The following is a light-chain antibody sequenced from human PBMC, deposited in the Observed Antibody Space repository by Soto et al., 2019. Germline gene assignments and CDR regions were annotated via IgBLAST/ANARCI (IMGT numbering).Light chain of an antibody. V-gene: IGLV2-14*01. Sequence: QSALTQPASVSGSPGQSSTISCTGTSSDVGGYNYVSWYQQHPDKAPKLMIYVVSNRPSGVSNRFSGSKSGNTASLAISGLKAEDEADYYCSSYTSSDTPYVFGTGTKVTVL. J-gene: IGLJ1*01. CDR1: SSDVGGYNY. CDR2: VVS. CDR3: SSYTSSDTPYV.